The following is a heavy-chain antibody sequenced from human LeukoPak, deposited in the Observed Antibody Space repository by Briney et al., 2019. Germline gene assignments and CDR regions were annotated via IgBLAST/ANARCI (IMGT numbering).Heavy chain of an antibody. CDR3: VIGDIVVVPDGNYYYGMDV. V-gene: IGHV4-34*01. J-gene: IGHJ6*04. CDR2: LYHSGST. CDR1: GGSFSGYY. Sequence: SETLSLTRAVYGGSFSGYYWSSIRPPPGKGLEWIGELYHSGSTNYNPSLQSRVTISVDTSKNQVSLKLSSVTAADTAVYYCVIGDIVVVPDGNYYYGMDVWGKGTTVTVSS. D-gene: IGHD2-2*01.